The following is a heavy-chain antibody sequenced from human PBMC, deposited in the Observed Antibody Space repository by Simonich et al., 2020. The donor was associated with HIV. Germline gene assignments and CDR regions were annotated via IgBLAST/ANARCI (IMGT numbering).Heavy chain of an antibody. V-gene: IGHV4-34*01. CDR1: GGSLSGYY. CDR3: ARRDRELILYFDY. J-gene: IGHJ4*02. CDR2: INHSGNT. D-gene: IGHD3-3*01. Sequence: QVQLQQWGAGLLKPSETLSRTCAVYGGSLSGYYWSWIRQPPGKGLEWMGEINHSGNTNYKSSLNSRATISVDKSKNQFSLKLSSVTAADTAIYYCARRDRELILYFDYWGQGNLVTVSS.